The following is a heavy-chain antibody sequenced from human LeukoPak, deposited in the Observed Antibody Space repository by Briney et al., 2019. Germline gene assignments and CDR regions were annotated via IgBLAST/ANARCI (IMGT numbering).Heavy chain of an antibody. CDR1: GGTFSSYA. CDR2: IIPIFGTA. CDR3: ARGAGWEMAGQWWFGQRFDY. V-gene: IGHV1-69*13. D-gene: IGHD2-15*01. Sequence: SVKVSFKASGGTFSSYAISWVRQAPGQGVEWMGGIIPIFGTANYAQKFQGRVTITAEESTSTDYMELSSLISEDTAVYYCARGAGWEMAGQWWFGQRFDYWGQGTLVTVSS. J-gene: IGHJ4*02.